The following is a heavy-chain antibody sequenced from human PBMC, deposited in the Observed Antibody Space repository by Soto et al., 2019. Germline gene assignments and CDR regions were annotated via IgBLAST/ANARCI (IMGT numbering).Heavy chain of an antibody. CDR1: GGSISSGGYS. Sequence: SETLSLTCAVSGGSISSGGYSWGWIRQPPGKGLERIGYIYHSGSTYYNPSLKSRVTISVDRSKNQFSLKLSSVTAADTAVYYCARGKGDYYDSSGSWSSGNFDYWGQGTQVTVSS. D-gene: IGHD3-22*01. J-gene: IGHJ4*02. CDR3: ARGKGDYYDSSGSWSSGNFDY. V-gene: IGHV4-30-2*01. CDR2: IYHSGST.